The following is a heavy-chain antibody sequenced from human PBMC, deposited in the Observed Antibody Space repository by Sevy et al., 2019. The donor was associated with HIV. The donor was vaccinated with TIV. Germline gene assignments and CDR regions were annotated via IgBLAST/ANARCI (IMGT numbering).Heavy chain of an antibody. J-gene: IGHJ4*02. CDR2: INYSGIT. CDR1: GASISSSGYY. D-gene: IGHD6-19*01. V-gene: IGHV4-39*01. CDR3: VGPKLTYINGWHDLDY. Sequence: SETLSLTCTVSGASISSSGYYWGWIRQPPGKGLEWIASINYSGITFYNPSLKSRVTISAYTSKNQFSLRLSAVTAADSSIYFCVGPKLTYINGWHDLDYWGQGTVVTVSS.